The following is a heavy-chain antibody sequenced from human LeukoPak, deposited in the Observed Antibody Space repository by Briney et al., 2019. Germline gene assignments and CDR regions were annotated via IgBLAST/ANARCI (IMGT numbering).Heavy chain of an antibody. Sequence: SETLSLTCTVSGGSISSGDYSWSWIRQPPGKGLEWIGYIYYSGSTYYNPSLKSRVTISVDTSKNQFSLKLSSVTAADTAVYYCARGGEAIFGVVIIPFWFDPWGQGTLVTVSS. CDR2: IYYSGST. V-gene: IGHV4-30-4*01. D-gene: IGHD3-3*01. J-gene: IGHJ5*02. CDR3: ARGGEAIFGVVIIPFWFDP. CDR1: GGSISSGDYS.